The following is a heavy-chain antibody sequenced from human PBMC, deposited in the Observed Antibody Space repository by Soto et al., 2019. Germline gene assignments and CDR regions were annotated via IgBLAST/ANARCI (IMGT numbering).Heavy chain of an antibody. CDR3: ARDLGVALATLTLDS. J-gene: IGHJ4*02. Sequence: GGSLRLSCVASGFTFSTYSMNWVRQAPGKGLEWVADITTSSSFRFYADSMKGRFTISRDDAKSSLYLQMNSLRVEDTGVYYCARDLGVALATLTLDSWGQGTLVTVSS. D-gene: IGHD2-15*01. V-gene: IGHV3-21*01. CDR2: ITTSSSFR. CDR1: GFTFSTYS.